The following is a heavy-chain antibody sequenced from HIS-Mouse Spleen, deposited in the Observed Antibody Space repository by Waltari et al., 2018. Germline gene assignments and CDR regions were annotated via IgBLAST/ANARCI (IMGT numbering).Heavy chain of an antibody. V-gene: IGHV3-7*01. Sequence: EVQLVESGGGLVQPGGSLRLSCAASGFTFSSYWMSWVRQAPGKGLEWVANIKQDGSEKYYVDSVKGRFTISRDNAKNSLYLQMNSLRAEDTAVYYCARGSTVPRDAFDIWGQGTMVTVSS. CDR3: ARGSTVPRDAFDI. CDR2: IKQDGSEK. J-gene: IGHJ3*02. CDR1: GFTFSSYW. D-gene: IGHD4-17*01.